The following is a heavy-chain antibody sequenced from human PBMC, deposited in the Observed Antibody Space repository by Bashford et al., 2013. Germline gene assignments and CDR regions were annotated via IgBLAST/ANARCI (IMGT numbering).Heavy chain of an antibody. V-gene: IGHV4-38-2*01. CDR1: GYSVSSGSY. CDR2: IYHSGST. Sequence: SSETLSLTCGVSGYSVSSGSYWGWIRQRPGKGLEWIGSIYHSGSTYYNPSLQSRVTVSVDTSENQFSXTLNAVTAADTAVYYCARYDSSGFYFDYWGQGTLVTVSS. CDR3: ARYDSSGFYFDY. J-gene: IGHJ4*02. D-gene: IGHD6-19*01.